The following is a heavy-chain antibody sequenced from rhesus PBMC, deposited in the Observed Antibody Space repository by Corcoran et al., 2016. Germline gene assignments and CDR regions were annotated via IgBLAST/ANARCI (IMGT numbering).Heavy chain of an antibody. CDR2: IYWDDEK. CDR3: ARVRGYEDDYGYFTFDY. D-gene: IGHD3-9*01. J-gene: IGHJ4*01. Sequence: QVTLKESGPALVKPTQTLTLTCTFSGFSLSTSGMGVGWIRQPPGKALEGLSSIYWDDEKYYRTALKSRPTGAKETAKNKVVLKMTNRDPVDTATYYCARVRGYEDDYGYFTFDYWGQGVLVTVSS. CDR1: GFSLSTSGMG. V-gene: IGHV2S1*01.